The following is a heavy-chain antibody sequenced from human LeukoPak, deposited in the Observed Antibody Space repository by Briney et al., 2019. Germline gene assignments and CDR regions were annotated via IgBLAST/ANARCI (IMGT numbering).Heavy chain of an antibody. CDR1: VGSFSGYY. CDR2: IHHSGDT. J-gene: IGHJ3*02. CDR3: ARDLGNAFDI. V-gene: IGHV4-59*01. D-gene: IGHD6-13*01. Sequence: SETLSLTCAVYVGSFSGYYWSWIRQPPGKGLEWIGYIHHSGDTNYNPSLKSRVTISVDTSKRQFHLKLSSVTAADTAVYYCARDLGNAFDIWGQGTMVTVSS.